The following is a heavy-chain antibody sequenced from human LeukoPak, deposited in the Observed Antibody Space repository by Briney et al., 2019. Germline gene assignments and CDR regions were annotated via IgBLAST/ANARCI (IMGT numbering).Heavy chain of an antibody. CDR1: GFTFSSYA. D-gene: IGHD2-21*02. CDR3: ARTPGEAYCGGDCYPGPFDY. Sequence: PGGSLRLSCAASGFTFSSYAMSWVRQAPGKGLEWVSVIYSGGSTYYADSVKGRFTISRDNSKNTLYLQMNSLRAEDTAVYYCARTPGEAYCGGDCYPGPFDYWGQGTLVTVSS. V-gene: IGHV3-53*01. J-gene: IGHJ4*02. CDR2: IYSGGST.